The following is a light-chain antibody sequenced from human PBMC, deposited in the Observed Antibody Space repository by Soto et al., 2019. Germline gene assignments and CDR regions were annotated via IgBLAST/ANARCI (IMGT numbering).Light chain of an antibody. CDR1: QRVSSYS. CDR2: GAS. J-gene: IGKJ1*01. V-gene: IGKV3-20*01. Sequence: EVVLTQSPGTLSLSPGDRATLSCRASQRVSSYSLAWYQQKPGHAPSLLIYGASSRATGIPDRFSGSGSGTDFTLSISRLETEDFALYYCQQYGSPVTFGQGTKVE. CDR3: QQYGSPVT.